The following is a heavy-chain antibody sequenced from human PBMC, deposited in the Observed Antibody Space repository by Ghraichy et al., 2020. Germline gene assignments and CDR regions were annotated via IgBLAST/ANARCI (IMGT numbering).Heavy chain of an antibody. CDR1: GFTFSSYW. CDR3: ARDLLWETTEGYYYYGMDV. CDR2: IKQDGSEK. Sequence: GSLRLSCAASGFTFSSYWMSWVRQAPGKGLEWVANIKQDGSEKYYVDSVKGRFTISRDNAKNSLYLQMNSLRAEDTAVYYCARDLLWETTEGYYYYGMDVWGQGTTVTVSS. J-gene: IGHJ6*02. V-gene: IGHV3-7*01. D-gene: IGHD4-11*01.